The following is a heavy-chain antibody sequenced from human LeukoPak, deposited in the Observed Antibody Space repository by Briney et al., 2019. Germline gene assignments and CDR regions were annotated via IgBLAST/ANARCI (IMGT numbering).Heavy chain of an antibody. Sequence: SQTLSLTCAISGDNVSTDIGWNWIRQSPSRGLEWLGRTYYRSKWNNDYAVSVKSRMTANSDTSKNQFSLLLNSVTPEDTAVYYCARAGGSTVSHSDYWGQGTLVTVSS. D-gene: IGHD4-17*01. CDR1: GDNVSTDIG. V-gene: IGHV6-1*01. CDR3: ARAGGSTVSHSDY. J-gene: IGHJ4*02. CDR2: TYYRSKWNN.